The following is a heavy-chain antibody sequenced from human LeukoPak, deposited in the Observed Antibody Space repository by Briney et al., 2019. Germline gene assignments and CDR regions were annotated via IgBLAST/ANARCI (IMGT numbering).Heavy chain of an antibody. D-gene: IGHD3-22*01. CDR3: ARSRRYYDSSGYYYYYGMDV. CDR2: IYYSGST. J-gene: IGHJ6*02. Sequence: SETLSLTCTVSGGSISSYYWSWIRQPPGKGLEWIGYIYYSGSTNYNPSLKTRVTISVDTSKNQFSLKLSSVTAADTAVYYCARSRRYYDSSGYYYYYGMDVWGQGTTVTVSS. V-gene: IGHV4-59*01. CDR1: GGSISSYY.